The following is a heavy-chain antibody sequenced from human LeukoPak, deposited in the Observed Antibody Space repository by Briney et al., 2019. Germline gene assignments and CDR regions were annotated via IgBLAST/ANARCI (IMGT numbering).Heavy chain of an antibody. D-gene: IGHD3-10*01. CDR3: ARARVRGVIRSPFDY. CDR2: ISYDGSNK. Sequence: GGSLRLSCAASGFTFNSYAMHWVRQARGKGLEWVAVISYDGSNKYYADSVKGRFTISRDNSKNTLYLQMNSLRAEDTAVYYCARARVRGVIRSPFDYWGQGTLVTVSS. V-gene: IGHV3-30*01. J-gene: IGHJ4*02. CDR1: GFTFNSYA.